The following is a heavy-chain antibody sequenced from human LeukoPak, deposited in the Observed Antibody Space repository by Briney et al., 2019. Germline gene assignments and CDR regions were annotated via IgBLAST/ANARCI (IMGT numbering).Heavy chain of an antibody. J-gene: IGHJ4*02. CDR2: ISGSGSST. D-gene: IGHD2-15*01. V-gene: IGHV3-23*01. CDR3: AGILGYCSGGSCPIKDY. Sequence: TGGSLRLSCAASGFTFSSYVVSWVRQAPGKGLEWVSAISGSGSSTYYADSVKGRFTISRDNSKNTLYLQMNSLRAEDTAVYYCAGILGYCSGGSCPIKDYWGQGTLVTVSS. CDR1: GFTFSSYV.